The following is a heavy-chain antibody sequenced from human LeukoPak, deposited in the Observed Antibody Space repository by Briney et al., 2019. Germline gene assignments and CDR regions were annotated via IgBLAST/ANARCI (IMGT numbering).Heavy chain of an antibody. CDR2: INPNSGGT. CDR1: GDTFTGYY. D-gene: IGHD6-19*01. J-gene: IGHJ4*02. V-gene: IGHV1-2*06. Sequence: GASVKVSCEASGDTFTGYYMHWVRQAPGQGLDWMGRINPNSGGTNYAQKFQGRVTMTRDTSLSTAYMELSRLRSDDTAVYYCASTGIAVAGTEGRLYAYWGQGTLVTVSS. CDR3: ASTGIAVAGTEGRLYAY.